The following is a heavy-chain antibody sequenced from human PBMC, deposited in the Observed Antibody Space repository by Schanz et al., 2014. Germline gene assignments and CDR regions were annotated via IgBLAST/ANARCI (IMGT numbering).Heavy chain of an antibody. D-gene: IGHD3-16*01. J-gene: IGHJ5*02. Sequence: QLVESGGDVVQPGGSLRLSCSVSGLTFTSNVIHWVRQAPGKGLEWVAVISYDGSEKYYGDSVTGRFTISRDNSKKTAYLQMNDLRIEDTAMYFCARDRWVFSFSSSWGQGTRVTVSS. CDR2: ISYDGSEK. V-gene: IGHV3-30*03. CDR3: ARDRWVFSFSSS. CDR1: GLTFTSNV.